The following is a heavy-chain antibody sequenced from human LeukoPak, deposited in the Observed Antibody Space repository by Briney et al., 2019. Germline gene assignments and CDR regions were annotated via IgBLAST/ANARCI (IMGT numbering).Heavy chain of an antibody. CDR2: IKQDGREQ. D-gene: IGHD4-17*01. Sequence: GGSLRLSCAASGFTFSSYWMSWVRQAPGKGLEWVANIKQDGREQYYVDSVKGRFTISRDNAKNSLYLQMNSLRAEDAAVYYCARGLYGDYYYYGMDVWGQGTTVTVSS. CDR1: GFTFSSYW. J-gene: IGHJ6*02. CDR3: ARGLYGDYYYYGMDV. V-gene: IGHV3-7*04.